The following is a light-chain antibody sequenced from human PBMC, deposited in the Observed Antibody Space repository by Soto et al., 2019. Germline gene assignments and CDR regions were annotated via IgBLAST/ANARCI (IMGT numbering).Light chain of an antibody. V-gene: IGKV1-5*03. CDR1: QSISSW. Sequence: DIQMTQSPSILSASVGDGVTITCRASQSISSWLAWYQQKPGKAPKLLIYKASILENEVPSRFSGSGSGTEFTLTISSLQSDDFGTYYCQQYNGYPVTLGQGTKLE. CDR2: KAS. J-gene: IGKJ2*01. CDR3: QQYNGYPVT.